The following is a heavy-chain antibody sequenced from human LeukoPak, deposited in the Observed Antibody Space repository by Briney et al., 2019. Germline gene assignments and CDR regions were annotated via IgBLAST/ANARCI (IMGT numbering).Heavy chain of an antibody. D-gene: IGHD2-15*01. J-gene: IGHJ4*02. Sequence: GGSLRLSCAASGFTFSSYAMSWVRQAPGKGLEWVSAISDSGVSTYYADSVKGRFTISRDNSKNTVYLQMNSLRAEDTALYYCAKDFSGFCSGGSCYDYWGQGTLVTVSS. CDR1: GFTFSSYA. V-gene: IGHV3-23*01. CDR2: ISDSGVST. CDR3: AKDFSGFCSGGSCYDY.